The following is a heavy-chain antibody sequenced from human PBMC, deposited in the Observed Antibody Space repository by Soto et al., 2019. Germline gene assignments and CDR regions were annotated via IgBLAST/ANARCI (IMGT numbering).Heavy chain of an antibody. V-gene: IGHV3-23*01. Sequence: HLGGSLRLSCAASGFTFSSYAMSWVRQAPGKGLEWVSAISGSGGSTYYADSVKGRFTISRDNSKNTLYLQMNSLRAEDTAVYYCAKVTAATPRHYYYYGMDVWGQGTTVTVSS. D-gene: IGHD2-15*01. J-gene: IGHJ6*02. CDR1: GFTFSSYA. CDR3: AKVTAATPRHYYYYGMDV. CDR2: ISGSGGST.